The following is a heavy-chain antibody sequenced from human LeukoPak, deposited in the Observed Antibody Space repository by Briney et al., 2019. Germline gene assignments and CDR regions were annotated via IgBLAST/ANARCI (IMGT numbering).Heavy chain of an antibody. J-gene: IGHJ3*02. D-gene: IGHD3-22*01. CDR3: ARDYYDSSGYDAFDI. CDR1: GFTFSSYA. Sequence: PGGSLRLSCAASGFTFSSYAMSWVRQAPGKGLGWVAVIWYDGSNKYYADSVKGRFTISRDNSKNTLYLQMNSLRAEDTAVYYCARDYYDSSGYDAFDIWGQGTMVTVSS. CDR2: IWYDGSNK. V-gene: IGHV3-33*08.